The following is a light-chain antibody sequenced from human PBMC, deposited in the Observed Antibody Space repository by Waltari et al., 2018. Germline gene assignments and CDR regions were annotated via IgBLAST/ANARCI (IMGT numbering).Light chain of an antibody. CDR2: EAS. CDR3: QNHERLPAT. Sequence: ELLLTQSPGTLSLSPGERATLSCRASQSIGKYLVWYQQKPGQAPRLLMYEASRRATGIPDRFSGSGSGTDFSLTISRLEPEDFAVYYCQNHERLPATFGQGP. CDR1: QSIGKY. V-gene: IGKV3-20*01. J-gene: IGKJ1*01.